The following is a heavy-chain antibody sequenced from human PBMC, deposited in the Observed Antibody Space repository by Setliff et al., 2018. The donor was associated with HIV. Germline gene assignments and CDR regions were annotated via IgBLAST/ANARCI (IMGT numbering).Heavy chain of an antibody. Sequence: ASVKVSCKASGYTFTSDYIHWVRQAPGQGLEWMGIINPAGNPTGYAQKFQGRLTMTRDTSTNTVYMELSSLRSEDTAVYYCAKDIHGPAINSGRIKNWFDPWGEGTLVTVSS. J-gene: IGHJ5*02. CDR1: GYTFTSDY. D-gene: IGHD6-19*01. V-gene: IGHV1-46*01. CDR2: INPAGNPT. CDR3: AKDIHGPAINSGRIKNWFDP.